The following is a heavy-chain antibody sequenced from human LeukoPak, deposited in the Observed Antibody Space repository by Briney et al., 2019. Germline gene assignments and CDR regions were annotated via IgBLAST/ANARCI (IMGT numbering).Heavy chain of an antibody. Sequence: GGSLRLSCAASGFTFSSYAMSWVRQAPGKGLEWVSAISGSGGSTYYADSVKGRFTISRDNSKNTLYLQMHSLRAEDTAVYYCAKGERIFLWDSSGLTGAFDIWGQGTMVTVSS. J-gene: IGHJ3*02. D-gene: IGHD3-22*01. CDR2: ISGSGGST. V-gene: IGHV3-23*01. CDR1: GFTFSSYA. CDR3: AKGERIFLWDSSGLTGAFDI.